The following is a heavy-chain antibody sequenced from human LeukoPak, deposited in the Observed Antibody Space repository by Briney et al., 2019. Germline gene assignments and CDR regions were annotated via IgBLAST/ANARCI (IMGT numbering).Heavy chain of an antibody. CDR1: GFTFSSYA. Sequence: GGSLRLSCAASGFTFSSYAMGWVRQAPGTRLEWVSFIGITGSSTYYADSVKGRFTISRDNPKNTLYLQMNSLRAEDTAVYYCAKSMGAPRYFDSWGQGTLVTVSS. V-gene: IGHV3-23*01. J-gene: IGHJ4*02. CDR2: IGITGSST. D-gene: IGHD1-26*01. CDR3: AKSMGAPRYFDS.